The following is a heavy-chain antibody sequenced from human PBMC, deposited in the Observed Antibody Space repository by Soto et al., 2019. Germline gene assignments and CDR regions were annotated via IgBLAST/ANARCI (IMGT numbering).Heavy chain of an antibody. V-gene: IGHV1-2*02. D-gene: IGHD2-8*01. Sequence: QVQLVQSGAELKKPGASVRVSCKPSGYTFTDLCIHWVRQAPGQGLEWMGWVDPRSGDRRNTQKFQGRVTMSRDTSTSTVYMGLNSLTSDDTAVYYCARDNDGPLHYWGHGTLVNVSS. CDR3: ARDNDGPLHY. J-gene: IGHJ4*01. CDR1: GYTFTDLC. CDR2: VDPRSGDR.